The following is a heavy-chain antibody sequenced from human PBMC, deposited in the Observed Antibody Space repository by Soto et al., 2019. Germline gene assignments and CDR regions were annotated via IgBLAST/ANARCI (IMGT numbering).Heavy chain of an antibody. J-gene: IGHJ5*02. Sequence: HPGGSLRLSCAASGFTFSSYSMNWVRQAPGKGLEWVSYISSSSSTIYYADSVKGRFTISRDNAKNSLYLQMNSLRAEDTAVYYCARENLPYYDFWSGYFGAAWFDPRGQGTLVTVSS. D-gene: IGHD3-3*01. V-gene: IGHV3-48*01. CDR3: ARENLPYYDFWSGYFGAAWFDP. CDR1: GFTFSSYS. CDR2: ISSSSSTI.